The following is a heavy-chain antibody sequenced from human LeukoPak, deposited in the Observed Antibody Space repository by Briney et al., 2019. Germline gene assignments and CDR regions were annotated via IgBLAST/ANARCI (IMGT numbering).Heavy chain of an antibody. V-gene: IGHV4-59*01. CDR1: GGSISSYY. CDR3: ARAGPRSRIDY. Sequence: SETLSLTCTVSGGSISSYYWSWIRQPPGKGLEWIGYIYYSGSTNYNPSLKSRVTISVDTSKNQFSLKLSSVTAADTAVYYCARAGPRSRIDYWGQGTLVTVSS. J-gene: IGHJ4*02. CDR2: IYYSGST. D-gene: IGHD2-8*02.